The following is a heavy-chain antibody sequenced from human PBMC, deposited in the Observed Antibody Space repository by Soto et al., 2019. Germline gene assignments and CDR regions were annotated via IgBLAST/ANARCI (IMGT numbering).Heavy chain of an antibody. CDR2: ISTYNGDT. CDR1: GYRFTTYG. CDR3: AREGSRPYYYYGLDV. V-gene: IGHV1-18*01. D-gene: IGHD2-15*01. J-gene: IGHJ6*02. Sequence: QVQLVQSGAEVKKPGASVKVSCKASGYRFTTYGIAWVRQAPGQGLEWMGWISTYNGDTDYAQNLQGRVIMTTDTSTTTADMEWRILISDDTAVYYCAREGSRPYYYYGLDVWGQGTTVSVSS.